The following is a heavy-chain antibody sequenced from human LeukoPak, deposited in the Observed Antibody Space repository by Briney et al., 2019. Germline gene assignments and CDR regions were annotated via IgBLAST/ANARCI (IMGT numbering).Heavy chain of an antibody. J-gene: IGHJ4*02. V-gene: IGHV3-30-3*01. CDR3: ARRMDYIDY. D-gene: IGHD2-8*01. Sequence: PGGSLRLSCAASGFTFSDYSLHWVRQAPGKGLEWVALISHNGNNEYYADSVKGRFTISRDSSKNTLYLQMNSLRVEDTAMYYCARRMDYIDYWGQGTLVTVSS. CDR2: ISHNGNNE. CDR1: GFTFSDYS.